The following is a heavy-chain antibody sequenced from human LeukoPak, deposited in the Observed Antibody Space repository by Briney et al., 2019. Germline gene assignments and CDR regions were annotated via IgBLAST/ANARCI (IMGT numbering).Heavy chain of an antibody. CDR2: ISSSGSTI. V-gene: IGHV3-48*03. D-gene: IGHD3-10*01. CDR3: ARTYYYGSGRGYFDY. J-gene: IGHJ4*02. Sequence: GGSLRLSCAASGFTFSSYEMNWVRQAPGKGLEWVSYISSSGSTIYYADSVKGRFTISRDNAKNSLYLQMNSLRAEDTAVYYCARTYYYGSGRGYFDYWGQGTLVTVSS. CDR1: GFTFSSYE.